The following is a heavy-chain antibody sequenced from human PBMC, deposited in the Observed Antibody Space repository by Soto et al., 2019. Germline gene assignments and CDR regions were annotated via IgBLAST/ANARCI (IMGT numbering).Heavy chain of an antibody. CDR1: GGSISSYY. Sequence: QVQLQESGPGLVKPSETLSLTCTVSGGSISSYYWSWIRQPPGKGLEWIWYIYYSGSTNYNPSLKSRVTISVDTSKNQSSLKLSSVTAADTAVYYCARLGGWDVLDYWGQGTLVTVSS. J-gene: IGHJ4*02. V-gene: IGHV4-59*08. CDR3: ARLGGWDVLDY. CDR2: IYYSGST. D-gene: IGHD6-19*01.